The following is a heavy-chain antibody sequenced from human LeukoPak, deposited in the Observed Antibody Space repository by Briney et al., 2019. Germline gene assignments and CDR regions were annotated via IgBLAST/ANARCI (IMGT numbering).Heavy chain of an antibody. J-gene: IGHJ6*02. CDR1: GFTFSSYW. Sequence: GGSLRLSCAASGFTFSSYWMHWVRQAPGKGLEWVAVIWYDGGNKYYADSVKGRFTISRDNSKNTLYLQMNSLRAEDTAVYYCAKTKLERLNYYYGMDVWGQGTTVTVSS. CDR2: IWYDGGNK. V-gene: IGHV3-33*08. D-gene: IGHD1-1*01. CDR3: AKTKLERLNYYYGMDV.